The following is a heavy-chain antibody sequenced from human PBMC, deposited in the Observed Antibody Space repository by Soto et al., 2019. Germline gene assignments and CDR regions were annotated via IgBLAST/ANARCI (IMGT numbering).Heavy chain of an antibody. CDR2: LSGNGRST. J-gene: IGHJ4*02. CDR3: ARVRQDYGDYDY. Sequence: GGSLRLSCAASGFSFSMHAIPWVRQAPGKGLDFVSGLSGNGRSTYYANSVKGRFTISRDNSKNTLYLQMGSLRAEDTAVYYCARVRQDYGDYDYWGQGTLVTVSS. D-gene: IGHD4-17*01. V-gene: IGHV3-64*01. CDR1: GFSFSMHA.